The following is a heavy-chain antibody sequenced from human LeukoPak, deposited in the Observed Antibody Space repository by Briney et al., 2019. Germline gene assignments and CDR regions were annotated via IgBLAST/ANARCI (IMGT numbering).Heavy chain of an antibody. Sequence: SGPPLVEPPPTLTLTCTFSGFSLSTDAVGVGWIRQPPVRALEWLAHHYWNDNKFYSPSLQSRLTITKDTSKNQVALTMTNVDPVDTATYYCAYQVYSSGWHPFAYWGQGILVTVAS. J-gene: IGHJ4*02. CDR1: GFSLSTDAVG. V-gene: IGHV2-5*01. D-gene: IGHD6-25*01. CDR2: HYWNDNK. CDR3: AYQVYSSGWHPFAY.